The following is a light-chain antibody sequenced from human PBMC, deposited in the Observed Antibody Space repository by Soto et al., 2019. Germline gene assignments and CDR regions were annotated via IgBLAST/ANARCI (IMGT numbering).Light chain of an antibody. V-gene: IGLV2-14*01. CDR1: RSDNGASNS. J-gene: IGLJ1*01. CDR3: ISYKTDDTFV. Sequence: QSVLTQPASVSGSPGQSITISCAGTRSDNGASNSVSWYQHLPGRSPTLIIYEATNRPSGVSERFSGSKAGDTASLTISGLQADDEAEYFCISYKTDDTFVFGSRTNVTVL. CDR2: EAT.